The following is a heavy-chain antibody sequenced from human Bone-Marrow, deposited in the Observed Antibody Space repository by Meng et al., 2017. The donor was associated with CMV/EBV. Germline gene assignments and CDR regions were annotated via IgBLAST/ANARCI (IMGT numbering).Heavy chain of an antibody. J-gene: IGHJ3*02. D-gene: IGHD3-22*01. V-gene: IGHV3-74*01. CDR2: INSDGSST. CDR1: GFTFSSYW. Sequence: GESLKISCAASGFTFSSYWMHWVRQAPGKGLVWVSRINSDGSSTSYADSVKGRFTISRDNAKNTLYLQMNSLRAEDTAVYYCAKDLYYYDSSGYYYEPLAFDIWGQGTMVTVSS. CDR3: AKDLYYYDSSGYYYEPLAFDI.